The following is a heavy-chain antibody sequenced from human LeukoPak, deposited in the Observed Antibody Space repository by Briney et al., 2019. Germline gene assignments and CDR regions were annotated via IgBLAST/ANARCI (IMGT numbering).Heavy chain of an antibody. Sequence: GGSRRLSCAASGFTFSNYAMSWVRQAPGKGLNWVSTISNNGVSTYYADSMKGRFTVSRDNSRNTLYLQMNSLRAEDTAVYYCAKDPEPYDFHYFDYWGQGTLVAVSS. CDR1: GFTFSNYA. CDR3: AKDPEPYDFHYFDY. V-gene: IGHV3-23*01. D-gene: IGHD3-3*01. CDR2: ISNNGVST. J-gene: IGHJ4*02.